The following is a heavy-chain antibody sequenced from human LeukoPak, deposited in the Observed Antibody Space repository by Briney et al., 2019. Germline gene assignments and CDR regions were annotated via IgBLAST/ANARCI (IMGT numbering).Heavy chain of an antibody. CDR2: IYYSGST. CDR1: GGSISSCGYF. Sequence: TLSLTCTVSGGSISSCGYFGSWSRQHPGKVGEWIGLIYYSGSTYYNTSLKSRVTTSVDTSKNQFSLQLSSLTAADTAVYYCARAYYDSSGYSAVDPWGQGTLVTVSS. J-gene: IGHJ5*02. CDR3: ARAYYDSSGYSAVDP. D-gene: IGHD3-22*01. V-gene: IGHV4-31*03.